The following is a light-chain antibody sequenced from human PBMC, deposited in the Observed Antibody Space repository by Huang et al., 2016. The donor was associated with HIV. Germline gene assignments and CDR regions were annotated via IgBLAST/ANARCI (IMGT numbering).Light chain of an antibody. J-gene: IGKJ1*01. CDR1: QDSRND. CDR2: AAS. Sequence: AIQMTQSPSSLSSSVGDRVTITCRASQDSRNDLGWYQQRPGKAPKLLIYAASELQTGVPLRCSGSGSGTDFTLTISSLQPEDFATYDCLQDYNYPRTFGQGTKVQV. CDR3: LQDYNYPRT. V-gene: IGKV1-6*01.